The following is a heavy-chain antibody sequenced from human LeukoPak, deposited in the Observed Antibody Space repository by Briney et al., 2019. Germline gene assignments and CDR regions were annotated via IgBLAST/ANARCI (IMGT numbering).Heavy chain of an antibody. J-gene: IGHJ4*02. V-gene: IGHV1-46*01. CDR3: ARDPKADRHVDY. CDR2: INPSGGST. CDR1: GYTFTSYY. Sequence: GASVKVSCKASGYTFTSYYTHWVRQAPGQGLEWMGIINPSGGSTSYAQKFQGRVTMTRDTSTSTVYMELSSLRSEDTAVYYCARDPKADRHVDYWGQGTLVTVSS.